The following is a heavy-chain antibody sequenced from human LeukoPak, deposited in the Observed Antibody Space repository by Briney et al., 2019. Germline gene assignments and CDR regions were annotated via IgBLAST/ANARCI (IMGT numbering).Heavy chain of an antibody. CDR2: IKGDGTEI. J-gene: IGHJ4*02. CDR3: AGGYNIDY. Sequence: GGSLRLSCAVSGFSVSRYYMSWVRQAPGKGLEWVANIKGDGTEINYVDSVKGRFTISRDNPKNSLYLQLNSLRAEDTAVYYCAGGYNIDYWGQGTLVHVSS. CDR1: GFSVSRYY. V-gene: IGHV3-7*01. D-gene: IGHD5-18*01.